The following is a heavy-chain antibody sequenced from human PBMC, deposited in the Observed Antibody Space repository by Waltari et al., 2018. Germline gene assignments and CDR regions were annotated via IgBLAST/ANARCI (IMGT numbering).Heavy chain of an antibody. V-gene: IGHV1-18*01. D-gene: IGHD3-10*01. CDR2: ISAYNGNT. J-gene: IGHJ6*02. Sequence: EVKKPGASVKVSCKASGYTFTSYGISWVRQAPGQGLEWMGWISAYNGNTNYAQKLQGRVTMTTDTSTSTAYMELRSLRSDDTAVYYCARDPPYYYGSGSYFPQDYYYYGMDVWGQGTTVTVSS. CDR3: ARDPPYYYGSGSYFPQDYYYYGMDV. CDR1: GYTFTSYG.